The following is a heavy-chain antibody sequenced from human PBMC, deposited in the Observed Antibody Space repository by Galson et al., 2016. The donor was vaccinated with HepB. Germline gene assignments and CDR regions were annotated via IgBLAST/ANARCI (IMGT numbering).Heavy chain of an antibody. CDR3: AKTYGDYHIGQWDY. Sequence: SLRLSCAASGFTFSNYPMSWVRQAAGKGLEWVSSVHCTGDTTYYSDSVKGRFTIFRDQSKNTVYLQMNSLRVEDTAVYYCAKTYGDYHIGQWDYWGQGTLVSVSS. CDR2: VHCTGDTT. J-gene: IGHJ4*02. D-gene: IGHD4-17*01. V-gene: IGHV3-23*01. CDR1: GFTFSNYP.